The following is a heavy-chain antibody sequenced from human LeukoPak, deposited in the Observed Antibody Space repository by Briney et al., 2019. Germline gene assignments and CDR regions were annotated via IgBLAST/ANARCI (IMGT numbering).Heavy chain of an antibody. CDR1: GDSVSSNSAA. Sequence: SQTLSLTCAISGDSVSSNSAAWNWIRQSPSRGLGWLGRTYYRSKWSKDYARSVKSRITINPDTSKNQFSLQLNSVTPEDTAVYYCVREGGGCGGYDLDYWGQGTLVTVSS. CDR3: VREGGGCGGYDLDY. J-gene: IGHJ4*02. D-gene: IGHD5-12*01. CDR2: TYYRSKWSK. V-gene: IGHV6-1*01.